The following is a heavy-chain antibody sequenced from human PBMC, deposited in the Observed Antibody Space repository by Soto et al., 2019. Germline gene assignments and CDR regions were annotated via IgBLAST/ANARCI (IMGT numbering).Heavy chain of an antibody. CDR3: ARVLWF. V-gene: IGHV3-30-3*01. Sequence: GGSLRLSCAASGFTFSSYAMHWVRQAPGKGLEWVAVISYDGSNKYYTDSVKGRFTISRDNSKNTLYLQMNSLRAEDTAVYYCARVLWFGDQGTLVTVSS. CDR1: GFTFSSYA. D-gene: IGHD3-10*01. CDR2: ISYDGSNK. J-gene: IGHJ4*02.